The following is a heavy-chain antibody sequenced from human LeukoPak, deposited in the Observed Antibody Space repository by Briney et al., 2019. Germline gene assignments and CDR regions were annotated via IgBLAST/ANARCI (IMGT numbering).Heavy chain of an antibody. V-gene: IGHV1-2*06. D-gene: IGHD5-18*01. CDR3: AREREKAWIPDNWFDP. CDR2: INPNSGGT. CDR1: GYTFTGYY. Sequence: ASVKVSCKASGYTFTGYYMHWVRQAPGQGLEWMGRINPNSGGTNYAQKFQGRVTMTRDTSISTAYMELSRLRSGDTAVYYCAREREKAWIPDNWFDPWGQGTLVTVSS. J-gene: IGHJ5*02.